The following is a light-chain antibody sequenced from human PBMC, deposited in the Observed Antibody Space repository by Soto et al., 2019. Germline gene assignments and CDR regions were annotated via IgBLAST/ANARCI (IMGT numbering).Light chain of an antibody. CDR1: QSVNNY. V-gene: IGKV3-11*01. J-gene: IGKJ2*01. CDR3: QHRSNWPAT. CDR2: EGS. Sequence: EIVLTQSPATLSLSPGERATLSCRASQSVNNYLAWYQQEPGQAPRLLIYEGSKRATGIPARFSGSGSGTDFTLTIRSLEPEDFAVYYCQHRSNWPATFGQGTKVEI.